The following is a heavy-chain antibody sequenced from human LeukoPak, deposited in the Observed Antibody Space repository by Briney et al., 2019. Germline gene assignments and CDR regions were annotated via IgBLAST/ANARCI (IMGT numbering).Heavy chain of an antibody. J-gene: IGHJ4*02. V-gene: IGHV3-23*01. CDR1: GFTFSSYA. CDR2: ISGSGGST. CDR3: AKRGLYYDSSGYYFDY. Sequence: GGSLRLSCAASGFTFSSYAMIWVRQAPGKGLEWVSAISGSGGSTYFADSVKGRFTISRDNSKNTLYLQMNSLRAEDTAVYYCAKRGLYYDSSGYYFDYWGQGTLATVSS. D-gene: IGHD3-22*01.